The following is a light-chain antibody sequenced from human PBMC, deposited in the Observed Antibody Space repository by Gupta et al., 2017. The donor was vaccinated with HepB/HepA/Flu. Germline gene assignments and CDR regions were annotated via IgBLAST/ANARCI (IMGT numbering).Light chain of an antibody. CDR1: QSVSTS. V-gene: IGKV1-5*03. CDR3: QQYKSYPKT. CDR2: RAS. J-gene: IGKJ1*01. Sequence: DIQMTQSPSTLSASVGDRVTMTCRASQSVSTSLAWHQQKPGKAPKLLIFRASSLESGVPSRFSGSGSGTEFTLTISGLQPDDSATYYCQQYKSYPKTFGQGTKVEIK.